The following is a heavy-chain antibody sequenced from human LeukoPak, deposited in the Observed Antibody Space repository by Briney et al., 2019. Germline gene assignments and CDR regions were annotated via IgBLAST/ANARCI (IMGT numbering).Heavy chain of an antibody. Sequence: ASVKVSCKASGYTFTGYYMHWVRQAPGQGLEWMGRINPNNGGTNYAQKFQGRVTMTRDTSINTAYMELSRLRSDDTAVYYCARDSSSWQPDFDYWGQGTLVTVSS. J-gene: IGHJ4*02. CDR1: GYTFTGYY. CDR3: ARDSSSWQPDFDY. CDR2: INPNNGGT. V-gene: IGHV1-2*06. D-gene: IGHD6-13*01.